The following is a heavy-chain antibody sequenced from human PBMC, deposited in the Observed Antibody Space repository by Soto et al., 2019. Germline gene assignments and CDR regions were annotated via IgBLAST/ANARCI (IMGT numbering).Heavy chain of an antibody. J-gene: IGHJ3*02. Sequence: ASVKVSCKASGYTFTSYDINWVRQASGQGLEWMGWMNPNSGNTGYAQKFQGRVTMTRNTSISTAYMELSSLRSEDTAVYYFARGVLRYFDWLLSNAFDIWGQGTMVTVSS. V-gene: IGHV1-8*01. D-gene: IGHD3-9*01. CDR2: MNPNSGNT. CDR3: ARGVLRYFDWLLSNAFDI. CDR1: GYTFTSYD.